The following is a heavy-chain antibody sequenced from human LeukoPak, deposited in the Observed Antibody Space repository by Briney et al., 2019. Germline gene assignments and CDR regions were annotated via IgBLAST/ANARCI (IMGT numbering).Heavy chain of an antibody. Sequence: ASVKVSCKASGYTFTSYAMHWVRQAPGQRLEWMGWINAGNGSTKYSQKFQDRVTITRETSATTAYMELNSLTSEDTAVYYCARVSDDSGWNFDYWGQGTLVTLSS. CDR3: ARVSDDSGWNFDY. CDR1: GYTFTSYA. V-gene: IGHV1-3*01. CDR2: INAGNGST. D-gene: IGHD6-19*01. J-gene: IGHJ4*02.